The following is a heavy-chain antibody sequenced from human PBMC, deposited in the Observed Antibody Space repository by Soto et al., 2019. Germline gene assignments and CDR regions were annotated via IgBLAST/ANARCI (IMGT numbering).Heavy chain of an antibody. CDR3: AREDSYGWSGERLDV. CDR1: GDSLRGQS. J-gene: IGHJ6*02. CDR2: LDQSGGT. V-gene: IGHV4-34*01. Sequence: NPSETLSLTCAVVGDSLRGQSWNWIRQSPGKGLEWIGELDQSGGTNYNPSLKSRAIISDDTSKNQFSLTLTSVTAADTAVYYCAREDSYGWSGERLDVWGQGTTVTVYS. D-gene: IGHD6-19*01.